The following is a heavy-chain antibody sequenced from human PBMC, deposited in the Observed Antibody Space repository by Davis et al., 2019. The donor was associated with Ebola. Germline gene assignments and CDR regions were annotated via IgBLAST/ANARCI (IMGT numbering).Heavy chain of an antibody. Sequence: GGSLRLSCAASGFTFSDYYMSWIRQAPGKGLEWLSYISSSGSTIYYADSVKGRFTISMDNAKNSLYLQMNSLRAEDTAVYYCARSYSSGWYPRYYGMDVWGQGTTVTVSS. CDR2: ISSSGSTI. CDR3: ARSYSSGWYPRYYGMDV. J-gene: IGHJ6*02. CDR1: GFTFSDYY. D-gene: IGHD6-19*01. V-gene: IGHV3-11*01.